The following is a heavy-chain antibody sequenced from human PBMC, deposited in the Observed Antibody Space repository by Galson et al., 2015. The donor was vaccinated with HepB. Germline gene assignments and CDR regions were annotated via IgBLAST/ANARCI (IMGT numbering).Heavy chain of an antibody. CDR3: ARGVASSYYDSSGWGDF. D-gene: IGHD3-22*01. CDR2: INQDGSEK. CDR1: GFTFSTYW. V-gene: IGHV3-7*01. Sequence: SLRLSCAASGFTFSTYWMSWVRQAPGKGLEWVANINQDGSEKYSVDSVKGRFTISRDNAKNSLYLQMNSLRAEDTAVYYCARGVASSYYDSSGWGDFWGQGTLVSVSS. J-gene: IGHJ4*02.